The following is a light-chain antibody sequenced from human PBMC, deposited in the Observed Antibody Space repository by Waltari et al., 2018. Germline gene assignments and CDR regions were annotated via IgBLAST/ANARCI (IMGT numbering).Light chain of an antibody. Sequence: MTQSPLSLSVSLGQPASIPCRSSQSLVLSDGNTCLNWFQQRPSQTPRHLIYKVSDRESGVPDRFSGSGSGTDFTLKISRVEAEDVGVYYCMQGSQWPYTYGQGTKLEIK. J-gene: IGKJ2*01. V-gene: IGKV2-30*01. CDR2: KVS. CDR3: MQGSQWPYT. CDR1: QSLVLSDGNTC.